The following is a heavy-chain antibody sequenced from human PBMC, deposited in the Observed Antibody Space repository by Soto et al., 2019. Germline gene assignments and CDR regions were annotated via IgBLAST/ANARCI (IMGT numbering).Heavy chain of an antibody. CDR1: DYPISDGHY. CDR3: ARPGHGSGPTWFDS. J-gene: IGHJ5*01. Sequence: SETLSLSFAVSDYPISDGHYWCWIRQTPGQGLEWIGIIYSSGNTYYNPSLTSLLTISVDTSNNRLSLKFNSVTAADTAVYYCARPGHGSGPTWFDSWGQGALVTVSS. D-gene: IGHD3-10*01. V-gene: IGHV4-38-2*01. CDR2: IYSSGNT.